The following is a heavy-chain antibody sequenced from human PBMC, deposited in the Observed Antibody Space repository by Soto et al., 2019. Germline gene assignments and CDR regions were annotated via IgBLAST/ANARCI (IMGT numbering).Heavy chain of an antibody. Sequence: QLQLQESGSGLVKPSQTLSLTCAVSGGSISSGGYSWSWIRQPPGKGLEWIGYIYHSGSTYYNPSLKSGVTIAVDRSKNQFSLKLSFVTAADTAVYYCARASYYYDSSGDVFDIWGQGTMVTVSS. V-gene: IGHV4-30-2*01. J-gene: IGHJ3*02. CDR2: IYHSGST. D-gene: IGHD3-22*01. CDR3: ARASYYYDSSGDVFDI. CDR1: GGSISSGGYS.